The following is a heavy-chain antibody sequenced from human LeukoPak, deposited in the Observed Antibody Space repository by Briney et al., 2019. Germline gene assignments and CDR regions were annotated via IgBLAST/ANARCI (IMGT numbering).Heavy chain of an antibody. CDR2: INPNSGGT. Sequence: AASVKVSCKASGYTFTSYGISWVRQAPGQGLEWMGWINPNSGGTNYAQKFQGRVTMTRDTSISTAYMELSRLRSDDTAVYYCARDQGESMVRGAYYYFDYWGQGTLVTVSS. CDR3: ARDQGESMVRGAYYYFDY. V-gene: IGHV1-2*02. CDR1: GYTFTSYG. D-gene: IGHD3-10*01. J-gene: IGHJ4*02.